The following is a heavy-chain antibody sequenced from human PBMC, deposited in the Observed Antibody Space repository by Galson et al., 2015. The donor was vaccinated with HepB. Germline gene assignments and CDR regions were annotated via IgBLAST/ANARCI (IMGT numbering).Heavy chain of an antibody. J-gene: IGHJ4*02. Sequence: SLRLSCAASGLSFSEAWMTWVRQPPGKGLEWVGRIKTTSDGGATDYAAPVKGRFSISRDDSRNMVYLQMDSLATEDTAVYYCVSSGGWYYFDFWGQGNLVSVSS. CDR1: GLSFSEAW. CDR3: VSSGGWYYFDF. V-gene: IGHV3-15*01. D-gene: IGHD6-25*01. CDR2: IKTTSDGGAT.